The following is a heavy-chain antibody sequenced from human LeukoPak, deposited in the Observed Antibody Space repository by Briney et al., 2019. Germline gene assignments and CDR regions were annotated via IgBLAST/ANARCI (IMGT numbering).Heavy chain of an antibody. V-gene: IGHV3-23*01. CDR2: ITGSGGTT. Sequence: GGSLRLSCAASTFTFKRYAMSWVRLAPGKALEWFSAITGSGGTTYYADSVKGRFTIYRDNPKDTLYLQINSLRAEDTAVYFCAKGGNGDYIDYWGQGTLVTVSS. CDR1: TFTFKRYA. D-gene: IGHD4-17*01. J-gene: IGHJ4*02. CDR3: AKGGNGDYIDY.